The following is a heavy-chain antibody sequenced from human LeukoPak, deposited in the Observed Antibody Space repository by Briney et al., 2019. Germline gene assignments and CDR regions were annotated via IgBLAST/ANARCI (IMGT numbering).Heavy chain of an antibody. Sequence: ASVKVSCKASGGTYSSYAISWVRQAPGQGLEWMGGSIPIFGTANYARKFQGRVTITTDESTSTAYMELSSLRSEDTAVYYCARGGGDGYNYYFDYWGQGTLVTVSS. D-gene: IGHD5-24*01. CDR2: SIPIFGTA. CDR3: ARGGGDGYNYYFDY. J-gene: IGHJ4*02. CDR1: GGTYSSYA. V-gene: IGHV1-69*05.